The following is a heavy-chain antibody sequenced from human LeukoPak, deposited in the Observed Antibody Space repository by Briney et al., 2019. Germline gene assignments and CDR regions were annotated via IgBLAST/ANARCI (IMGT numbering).Heavy chain of an antibody. CDR2: MNPNSGNT. CDR3: ARIYCSSTSCSPTDAFDI. CDR1: GYTFTSYG. D-gene: IGHD2-2*01. V-gene: IGHV1-8*02. Sequence: ASVKVSCKASGYTFTSYGISWVRQAPGQRLEWMGWMNPNSGNTGYAQKFQGRVTMTRNTSISTAYMELSSLRSEDTAVYYCARIYCSSTSCSPTDAFDIWGQGTMVTVSS. J-gene: IGHJ3*02.